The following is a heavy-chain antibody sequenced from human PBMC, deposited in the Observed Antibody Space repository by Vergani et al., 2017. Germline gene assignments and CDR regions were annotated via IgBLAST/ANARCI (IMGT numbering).Heavy chain of an antibody. CDR3: ARDRPRNEKYYYDSSGDPRNGMDV. J-gene: IGHJ6*02. Sequence: EVQLVESGGGLVQPGGSLRLSCAASGFTFSSYWMHWVRQAPGKGLVWVSRINSDGSSTSYADSVKGRFTISRDNAKNTLYLQMNSLRAEDTAVYYCARDRPRNEKYYYDSSGDPRNGMDVWGQGTTVTVSS. CDR2: INSDGSST. D-gene: IGHD3-22*01. V-gene: IGHV3-74*01. CDR1: GFTFSSYW.